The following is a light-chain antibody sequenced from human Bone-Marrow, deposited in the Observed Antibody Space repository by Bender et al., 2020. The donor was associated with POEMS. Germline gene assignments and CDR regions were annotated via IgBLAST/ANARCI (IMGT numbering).Light chain of an antibody. CDR1: NSNIGRNY. CDR2: RNY. CDR3: ASWDDSAWV. V-gene: IGLV1-47*01. Sequence: QSALTQPPSASGTPGQRVTISCSGSNSNIGRNYVYWYLQLPGTAPKLLISRNYLRPSGVPDRFSGSKSGTSASLTISGLRSEDEGDYYCASWDDSAWVFGGGTKLTVL. J-gene: IGLJ3*02.